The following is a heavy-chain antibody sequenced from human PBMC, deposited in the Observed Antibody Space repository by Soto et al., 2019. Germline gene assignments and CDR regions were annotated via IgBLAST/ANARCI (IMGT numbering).Heavy chain of an antibody. CDR1: GGTFSSYA. D-gene: IGHD6-19*01. CDR3: ARDSRSLAGYYYGMDV. J-gene: IGHJ6*02. CDR2: IIPIFGTA. Sequence: QVQLVQSGAEVKKPGSSVKVSCKASGGTFSSYAISWVRQAPGQGLEWMGGIIPIFGTANYAQKFQGRVTITADESTSTADMEMRSLRSEDAAVYYCARDSRSLAGYYYGMDVWGQGTTVTVSS. V-gene: IGHV1-69*12.